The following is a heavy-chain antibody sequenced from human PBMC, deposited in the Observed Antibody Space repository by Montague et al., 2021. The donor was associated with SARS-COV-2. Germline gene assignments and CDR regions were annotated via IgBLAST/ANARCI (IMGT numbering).Heavy chain of an antibody. CDR2: IYYSRST. J-gene: IGHJ6*02. CDR1: GGSISSSSYY. Sequence: SETLSLTCTVSGGSISSSSYYWGWIRQPPGKGLEWIGSIYYSRSTYYNPSLKSRVTISVDTSKNQFSLKLSSVTAADTAVYYCARRVTGTTVDYYYCGMGVWGQGTTVTVSS. D-gene: IGHD1-20*01. CDR3: ARRVTGTTVDYYYCGMGV. V-gene: IGHV4-39*01.